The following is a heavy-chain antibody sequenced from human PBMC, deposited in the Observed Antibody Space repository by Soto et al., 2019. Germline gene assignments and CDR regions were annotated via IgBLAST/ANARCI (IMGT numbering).Heavy chain of an antibody. CDR3: AKEGYDSSGYPLDY. CDR1: GFTFSSYG. CDR2: ISYDGSNK. D-gene: IGHD3-22*01. V-gene: IGHV3-30*18. Sequence: QVQLVESGGGVVQPGRSLRLSCAASGFTFSSYGMHWVRQAPGKGLEWVAVISYDGSNKYYADSVKGRFTISRDNSKNTLYLQMNSLRAEDTAVYYCAKEGYDSSGYPLDYWGQGTLVTVSS. J-gene: IGHJ4*02.